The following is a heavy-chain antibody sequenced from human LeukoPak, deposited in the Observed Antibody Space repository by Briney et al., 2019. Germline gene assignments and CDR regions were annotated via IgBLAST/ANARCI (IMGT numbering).Heavy chain of an antibody. D-gene: IGHD3-16*01. Sequence: KPSETLSLTCAVSGYSISTGYFWGWIRQSPGQGLEWIGSIFHTGSTSYNPSFKSRATLSVDTSTNEFSLKLTSVTATDTAIYYCASPRGTYIDYWGQGPPVTVSS. V-gene: IGHV4-38-2*01. CDR2: IFHTGST. CDR3: ASPRGTYIDY. J-gene: IGHJ4*02. CDR1: GYSISTGYF.